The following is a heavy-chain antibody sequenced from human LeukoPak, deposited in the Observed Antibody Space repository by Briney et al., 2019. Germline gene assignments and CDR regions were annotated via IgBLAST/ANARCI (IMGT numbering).Heavy chain of an antibody. V-gene: IGHV3-23*01. CDR1: GFTSIAYA. Sequence: GGSLRLSCVGSGFTSIAYALTWARQAPGKGLEWVSGISGGGVTTYYADSVKGRFTISSDNSKNTLYLQMNSLRADDTAIYYCARNQQLGGHSYYYYGMDVWGQGTTVTVSS. D-gene: IGHD3-16*01. CDR2: ISGGGVTT. J-gene: IGHJ6*02. CDR3: ARNQQLGGHSYYYYGMDV.